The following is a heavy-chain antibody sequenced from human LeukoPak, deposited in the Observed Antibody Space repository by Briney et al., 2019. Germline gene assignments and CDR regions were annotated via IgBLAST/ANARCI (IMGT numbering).Heavy chain of an antibody. CDR2: ISSNGGST. V-gene: IGHV3-64D*06. CDR3: VKDPQEPTSV. Sequence: PGGSLRLSCSASGFTFSSYAVHWVRQAPGEGLEYVSAISSNGGSTYYADSVKGRFTISRDNSKNTLYLQMSSLRAEDTAVYYCVKDPQEPTSVWGQGTTVTVSS. CDR1: GFTFSSYA. D-gene: IGHD1-26*01. J-gene: IGHJ6*02.